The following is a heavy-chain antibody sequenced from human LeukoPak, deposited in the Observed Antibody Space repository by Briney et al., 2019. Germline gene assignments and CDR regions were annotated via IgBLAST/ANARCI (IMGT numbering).Heavy chain of an antibody. D-gene: IGHD1-26*01. CDR3: ARDRNLVGPNNWFDP. Sequence: GGSLRPSCAASGFTFSSYGMHWVRQAPGKGLEWVSYISSSGSTIYYADSVKGRFTISRDNAKNSLSLQMNSLRAEDTAVYFCARDRNLVGPNNWFDPWGQGTLVTVSS. J-gene: IGHJ5*02. V-gene: IGHV3-48*03. CDR2: ISSSGSTI. CDR1: GFTFSSYG.